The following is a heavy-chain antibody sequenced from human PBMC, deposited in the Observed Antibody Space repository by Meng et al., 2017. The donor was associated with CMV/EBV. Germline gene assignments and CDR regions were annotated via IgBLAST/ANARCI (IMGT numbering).Heavy chain of an antibody. D-gene: IGHD2-15*01. CDR2: ISSCGSTI. CDR3: ARGRANTFMWVERLPYCSGGSCYDPYYYYYGMDV. V-gene: IGHV3-11*04. CDR1: GFIFSDYY. Sequence: GGSLRLSCAASGFIFSDYYMNWIRQAPGKGLEWVSYISSCGSTIFYADSVKGRFTISRDNGKNSLSLQMNSLRAEDTAVYYCARGRANTFMWVERLPYCSGGSCYDPYYYYYGMDVWGQGTTVTVSS. J-gene: IGHJ6*02.